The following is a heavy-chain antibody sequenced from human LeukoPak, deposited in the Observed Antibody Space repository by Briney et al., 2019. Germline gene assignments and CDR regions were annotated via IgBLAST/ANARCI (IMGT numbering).Heavy chain of an antibody. J-gene: IGHJ2*01. CDR1: GFTFSSYA. CDR2: ISYDGSNK. D-gene: IGHD4-23*01. Sequence: GRSLRLSCAASGFTFSSYAMHWVRQAPGKGLEWVAVISYDGSNKYYADSVKGRFTITRDNSKNTLYLQMNSLRAEDTAVYYRARGVVTPDWYFDLWGRGTLVTVSS. V-gene: IGHV3-30-3*01. CDR3: ARGVVTPDWYFDL.